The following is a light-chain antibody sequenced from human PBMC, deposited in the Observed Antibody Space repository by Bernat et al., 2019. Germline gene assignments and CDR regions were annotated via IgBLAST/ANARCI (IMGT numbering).Light chain of an antibody. V-gene: IGKV1-33*01. J-gene: IGKJ4*01. CDR2: GAS. Sequence: GDRVTITCRASQVIGTYLAWYQQKPGKAPNLLIYGASTLQTGVPSRFSGSGSGTDFTFTISSLQPEDIATYYCQQYDNLPSLTFGGGTKVEIK. CDR3: QQYDNLPSLT. CDR1: QVIGTY.